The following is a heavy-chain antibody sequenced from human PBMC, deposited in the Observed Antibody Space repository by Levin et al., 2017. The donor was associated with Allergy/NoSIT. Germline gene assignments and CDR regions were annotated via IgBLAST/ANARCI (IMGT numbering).Heavy chain of an antibody. CDR3: ARESSGSDYDGKTDYSDYCCWFDP. J-gene: IGHJ5*02. CDR2: IYHRGNT. CDR1: GGSISSAGYS. D-gene: IGHD4-11*01. Sequence: NPSETLSLTCAVSGGSISSAGYSWSWIRQPPGKGLEWIGYIYHRGNTYYNPSLKSRVTISLDKSKNQFSLKLSSVTAADTAVYYCARESSGSDYDGKTDYSDYCCWFDPWGQGTLVTVSS. V-gene: IGHV4-30-2*01.